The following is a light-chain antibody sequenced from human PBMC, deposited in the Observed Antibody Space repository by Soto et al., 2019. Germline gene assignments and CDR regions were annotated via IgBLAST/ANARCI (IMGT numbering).Light chain of an antibody. CDR1: QDISTD. CDR2: ASS. Sequence: DIQMTQSRSSLSASAGDSVNITCRAFQDISTDLGWFQVKPGKAPKLLIYASSSXQSGVPSRFSGSGSGTDFTLTISSLQPEDFATYYCQQSFSPLTFGGGT. J-gene: IGKJ4*01. V-gene: IGKV1-39*01. CDR3: QQSFSPLT.